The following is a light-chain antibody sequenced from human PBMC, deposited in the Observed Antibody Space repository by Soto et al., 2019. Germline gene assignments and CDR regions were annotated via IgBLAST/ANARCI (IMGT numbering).Light chain of an antibody. CDR3: QQYGSSPLT. CDR1: QSLSSSY. Sequence: EIVFTQSPGTLSLSPGERATLSCRASQSLSSSYLAWYQQKPGQAPRLLIYGASSRATGIPDRFNGSGSGTDFTLTISRXEPEDFVVYYCQQYGSSPLTFGGGTKVDTK. CDR2: GAS. J-gene: IGKJ4*01. V-gene: IGKV3-20*01.